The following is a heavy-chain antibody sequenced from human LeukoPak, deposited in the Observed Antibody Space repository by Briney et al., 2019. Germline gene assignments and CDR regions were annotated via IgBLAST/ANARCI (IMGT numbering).Heavy chain of an antibody. D-gene: IGHD3-10*01. V-gene: IGHV1-2*02. CDR1: GYTFTGYY. Sequence: ASVKVSCKASGYTFTGYYMHWVRQAPGQGLEWMGWINPNSGGTNYAQKFQGRVTMTRDTSTSTAYMELRSLRSDDTAVYYCARARTYYYGSGTYPYGAFDIWGQGTMVSVAS. CDR2: INPNSGGT. J-gene: IGHJ3*02. CDR3: ARARTYYYGSGTYPYGAFDI.